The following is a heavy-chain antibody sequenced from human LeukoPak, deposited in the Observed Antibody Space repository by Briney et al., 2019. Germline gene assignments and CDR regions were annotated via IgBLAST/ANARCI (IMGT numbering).Heavy chain of an antibody. Sequence: PSETLSLTCTVSGGSISSYYWSWIRQPPGKGLEWIGYIYYSGSTNYNPSLKSRVTISVDTSKNQFSLKLSSVTAADTAVYYCARVGIRCSGGSCHSQYFQHWGQGTLVTVSS. CDR3: ARVGIRCSGGSCHSQYFQH. CDR2: IYYSGST. CDR1: GGSISSYY. V-gene: IGHV4-59*01. D-gene: IGHD2-15*01. J-gene: IGHJ1*01.